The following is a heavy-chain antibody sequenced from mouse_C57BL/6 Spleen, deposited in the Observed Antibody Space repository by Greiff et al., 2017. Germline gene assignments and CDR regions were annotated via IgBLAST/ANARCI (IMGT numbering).Heavy chain of an antibody. J-gene: IGHJ3*01. V-gene: IGHV7-3*01. CDR2: IRNKANGYTT. D-gene: IGHD2-4*01. CDR3: ARDDYDGFAY. Sequence: EVKVVESGGGLVQPGGSLSLSCAASGFTFTDYYMSWVRQPPGKALEWLGFIRNKANGYTTEYSASVKGRFTISRDNSQSILYLQMNALRAEDSATYYCARDDYDGFAYWGQGTLVTVSA. CDR1: GFTFTDYY.